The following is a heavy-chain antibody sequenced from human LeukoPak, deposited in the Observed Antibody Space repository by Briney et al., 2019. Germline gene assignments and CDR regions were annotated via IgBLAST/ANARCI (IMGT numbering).Heavy chain of an antibody. J-gene: IGHJ4*02. V-gene: IGHV3-23*01. CDR1: GFTFSIFA. D-gene: IGHD3-22*01. CDR3: AKAHYYDSSGYYDY. Sequence: GGSLRLSCAASGFTFSIFAMSWVRQAPGKGLEWVSTISGSGGSTYYADSVKGRFTISRDNSKNTLYLQMNSLRAEDTAVYYCAKAHYYDSSGYYDYWGQGTLVTVSS. CDR2: ISGSGGST.